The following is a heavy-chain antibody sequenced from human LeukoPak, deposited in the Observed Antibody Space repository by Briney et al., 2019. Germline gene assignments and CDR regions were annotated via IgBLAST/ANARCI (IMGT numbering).Heavy chain of an antibody. D-gene: IGHD3-10*01. CDR3: ARRNYYGSGSYPGRV. Sequence: PSETLSLTCTVSGGSISSSSYYWGWIRQPPGTGLEWIGSIYYSGSTNYNPSLKSRVTISVDTSKNQFSLKLSSVTAADTAVYYCARRNYYGSGSYPGRVWGKGTTVTVSS. CDR1: GGSISSSSYY. J-gene: IGHJ6*04. V-gene: IGHV4-39*07. CDR2: IYYSGST.